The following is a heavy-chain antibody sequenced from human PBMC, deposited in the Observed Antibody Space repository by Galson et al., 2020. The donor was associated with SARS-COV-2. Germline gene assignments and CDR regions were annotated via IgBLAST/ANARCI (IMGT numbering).Heavy chain of an antibody. V-gene: IGHV4-39*01. CDR2: IYYSGST. J-gene: IGHJ4*02. Sequence: ETSETLSLTCTVSGGSISSSSYYWGWIRQPPGKGLEWIGSIYYSGSTYYNPSLKSRVTISVDTSKNQFSLKLSSVTAADTAVYYCARSGTWGSSSWPPHPLFDYWGQGTLVTVSS. CDR3: ARSGTWGSSSWPPHPLFDY. CDR1: GGSISSSSYY. D-gene: IGHD6-6*01.